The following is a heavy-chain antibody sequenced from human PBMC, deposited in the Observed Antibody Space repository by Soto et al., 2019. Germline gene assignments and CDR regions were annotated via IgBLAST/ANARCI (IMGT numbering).Heavy chain of an antibody. J-gene: IGHJ6*02. V-gene: IGHV1-18*01. CDR1: GYTFTSYG. CDR2: ISAYNGNT. Sequence: ASVKVSCKASGYTFTSYGISWVRQAPGQGLERMGWISAYNGNTNYAQKLQGRVTLTTDTSTSTAYMELRSLRSDDTAVYYCARVKYYDFLTGYYWAYYYYYGMDVWGQGTTVTVSS. D-gene: IGHD3-9*01. CDR3: ARVKYYDFLTGYYWAYYYYYGMDV.